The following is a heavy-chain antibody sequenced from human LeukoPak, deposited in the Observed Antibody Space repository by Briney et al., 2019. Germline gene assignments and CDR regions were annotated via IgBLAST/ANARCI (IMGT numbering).Heavy chain of an antibody. CDR1: GYTFTSYG. CDR2: ISAYNGNT. Sequence: ASVKVSCKASGYTFTSYGISWVRQAPGQGLEWMGWISAYNGNTNYAQKLQGRVTMTTDTSTSTAYMELRSLGSDDTAVYYCAVEEVVATTSAEYFQHWGQGTLVTVSS. V-gene: IGHV1-18*01. CDR3: AVEEVVATTSAEYFQH. D-gene: IGHD5-12*01. J-gene: IGHJ1*01.